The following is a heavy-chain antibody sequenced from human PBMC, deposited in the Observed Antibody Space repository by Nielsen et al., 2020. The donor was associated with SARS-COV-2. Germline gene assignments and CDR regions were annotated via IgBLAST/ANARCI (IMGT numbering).Heavy chain of an antibody. CDR2: IYYSGST. V-gene: IGHV4-61*01. CDR1: GGSVGSGSYY. J-gene: IGHJ4*02. CDR3: ARDSVGATTLSFDY. Sequence: SDTLSLTCTVSGGSVGSGSYYWSWIRQPPGKGLEWIGYIYYSGSTNYNPSLKSRVTISVDTSKNQFSLKLSSVTAADTAVYYCARDSVGATTLSFDYWGQGTLVTVSS. D-gene: IGHD1-26*01.